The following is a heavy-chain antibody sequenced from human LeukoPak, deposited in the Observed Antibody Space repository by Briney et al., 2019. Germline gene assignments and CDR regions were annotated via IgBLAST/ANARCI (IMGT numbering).Heavy chain of an antibody. Sequence: ASVKVSCNTSGYTFTGYYIHWVRQAPGQGLEWMGWINSNSGGTNYAQKFQGRVTMTRDTSISTAYMELSRLRSDDTAVYYCARDRYYYDSSGYYFRWGQGTLVTVSS. CDR1: GYTFTGYY. D-gene: IGHD3-22*01. CDR2: INSNSGGT. CDR3: ARDRYYYDSSGYYFR. J-gene: IGHJ4*02. V-gene: IGHV1-2*02.